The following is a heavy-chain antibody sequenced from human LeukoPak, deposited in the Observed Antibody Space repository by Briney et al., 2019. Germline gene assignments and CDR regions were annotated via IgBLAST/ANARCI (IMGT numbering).Heavy chain of an antibody. CDR2: INPNSGGT. D-gene: IGHD3-3*01. CDR3: ARLACGKSGGCAYYDRAHFDY. V-gene: IGHV1-2*06. J-gene: IGHJ4*02. CDR1: GYTFTGYY. Sequence: ASVKVSCTASGYTFTGYYMHWVRQAPGQGLEWMGRINPNSGGTNYAQKFQGRVTMTRDTSISTAYMELSRLRSDDTAVYYCARLACGKSGGCAYYDRAHFDYWGQGTLVTVSS.